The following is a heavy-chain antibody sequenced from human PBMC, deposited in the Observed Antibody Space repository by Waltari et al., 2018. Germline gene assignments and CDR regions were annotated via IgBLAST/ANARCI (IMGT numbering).Heavy chain of an antibody. Sequence: MSWVRQAPGKGLEWVANIKQDGSEKYYVDSVKGRFTISRDNAKNSLYLQMNSLRAEDTAVYYCAREHSSSWSYYYYMDVWGKGTTVTISS. CDR2: IKQDGSEK. V-gene: IGHV3-7*01. D-gene: IGHD6-13*01. J-gene: IGHJ6*03. CDR3: AREHSSSWSYYYYMDV.